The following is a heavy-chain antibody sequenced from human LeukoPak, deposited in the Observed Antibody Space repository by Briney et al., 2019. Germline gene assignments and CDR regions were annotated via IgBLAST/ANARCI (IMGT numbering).Heavy chain of an antibody. CDR2: ISAYNGNT. V-gene: IGHV1-18*01. Sequence: ASVKVSCKASGYTFTSYGISGVRQAPGQGLEWMGWISAYNGNTNYAQKLQGRVTMTTDTSTSTAYMELRSLRSDDTAVYYCARSLWFGELSDYYYYMDVWGKGTTVTISS. J-gene: IGHJ6*03. D-gene: IGHD3-10*01. CDR3: ARSLWFGELSDYYYYMDV. CDR1: GYTFTSYG.